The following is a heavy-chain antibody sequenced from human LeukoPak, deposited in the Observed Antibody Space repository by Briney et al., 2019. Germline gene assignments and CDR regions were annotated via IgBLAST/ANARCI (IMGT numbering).Heavy chain of an antibody. CDR1: GFTFSSYA. J-gene: IGHJ6*02. V-gene: IGHV3-23*01. CDR2: ISGSGGST. Sequence: QSGGSLRLSCAASGFTFSSYAMSWVRQAPGKGLEWVSAISGSGGSTYYADSVKGRFTISRDNSKNTLYLQMNSLRAEDTVVYYCAKVILLWFSGMDVWGQGTTVTVSS. CDR3: AKVILLWFSGMDV. D-gene: IGHD3-10*01.